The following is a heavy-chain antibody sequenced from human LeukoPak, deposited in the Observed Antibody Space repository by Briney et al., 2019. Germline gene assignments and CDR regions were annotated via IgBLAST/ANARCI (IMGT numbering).Heavy chain of an antibody. CDR3: ARGRWGTGDY. D-gene: IGHD3-16*01. V-gene: IGHV4-59*01. CDR2: IYYSGST. CDR1: GGSISSYY. Sequence: SETLSLTCTVSGGSISSYYWSWIRQPPGKGLEWIGYIYYSGSTNYNPSLKSRVTISVDTSRNQFSLKLSSVTAADTAVYYCARGRWGTGDYWGQGTLVTVSS. J-gene: IGHJ4*02.